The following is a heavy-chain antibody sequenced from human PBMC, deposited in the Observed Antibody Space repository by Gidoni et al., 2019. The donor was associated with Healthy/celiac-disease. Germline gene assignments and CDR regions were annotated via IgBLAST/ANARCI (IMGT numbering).Heavy chain of an antibody. V-gene: IGHV1-18*04. J-gene: IGHJ4*02. CDR1: GYTFYSYG. CDR2: ISAYNGNT. D-gene: IGHD2-21*02. Sequence: QVQLVQSGAEVKKPGASVKVPCKASGYTFYSYGISWVRQAPGPGLEWMGWISAYNGNTNYAQKLQGRVTMTTDTSTSTAYMELRSLRSDYTAVYYCARDRLAYCGGDCYCDYWGQGTLVTVSS. CDR3: ARDRLAYCGGDCYCDY.